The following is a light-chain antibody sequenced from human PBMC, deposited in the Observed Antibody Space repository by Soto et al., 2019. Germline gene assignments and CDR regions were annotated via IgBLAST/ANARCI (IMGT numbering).Light chain of an antibody. V-gene: IGKV3-15*01. CDR3: QHYDIWPPT. J-gene: IGKJ1*01. CDR1: QSVSTN. CDR2: GAS. Sequence: EIVMTQSPAILSVSPGERATLSCRASQSVSTNLAWFQQKPGQTPRLLFNGASTRATGIPARFTGSGSGTEFILTISSLQSEDSGVYYCQHYDIWPPTFGQGTKVDIK.